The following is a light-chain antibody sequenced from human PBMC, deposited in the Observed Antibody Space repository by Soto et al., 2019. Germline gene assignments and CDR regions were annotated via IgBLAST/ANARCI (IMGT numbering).Light chain of an antibody. Sequence: QSVLTQPPSVSAAPGQRVTIACSGTNSNIGNHYVAWYQQLPGTAPKLLIYGNYQRPSGIPDRFSGSKSGTSATLVITGLQTGDEADYYCGTWDSSLSAGVFGGGTKVTVL. CDR3: GTWDSSLSAGV. CDR1: NSNIGNHY. CDR2: GNY. V-gene: IGLV1-51*01. J-gene: IGLJ3*02.